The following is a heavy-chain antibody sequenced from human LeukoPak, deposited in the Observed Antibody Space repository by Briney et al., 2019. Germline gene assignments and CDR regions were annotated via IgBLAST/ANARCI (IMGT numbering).Heavy chain of an antibody. CDR2: IYYSGST. J-gene: IGHJ4*02. Sequence: PSETLSLTCTVSGCSISSYYWSWIRQPPGKGLEWIGYIYYSGSTNYNPSLKSRVTISVDTSKNQFSLKLSSVTAADTAVYYCAREDYDSSNFDYWGQGTLVTVSS. CDR1: GCSISSYY. V-gene: IGHV4-59*01. D-gene: IGHD3-3*01. CDR3: AREDYDSSNFDY.